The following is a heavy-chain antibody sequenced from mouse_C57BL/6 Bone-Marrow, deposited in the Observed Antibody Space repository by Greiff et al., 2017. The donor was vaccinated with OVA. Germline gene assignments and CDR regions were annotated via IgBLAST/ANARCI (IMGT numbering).Heavy chain of an antibody. CDR2: INPNNGGT. D-gene: IGHD2-1*01. CDR3: ARRGLLWSYYAMDY. CDR1: GYTFTDYN. V-gene: IGHV1-18*01. J-gene: IGHJ4*01. Sequence: EVQLQQSGPELVKPGASVKIPCKASGYTFTDYNMDWVKQSHGKSLEWIGDINPNNGGTIYNQKFKGKATSTVDKSSSTAYMELRSLTSEDTAVYYCARRGLLWSYYAMDYWGQGTSVTVSS.